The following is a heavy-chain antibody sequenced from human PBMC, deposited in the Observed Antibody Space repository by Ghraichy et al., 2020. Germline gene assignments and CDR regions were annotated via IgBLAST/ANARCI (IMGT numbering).Heavy chain of an antibody. D-gene: IGHD2-8*01. J-gene: IGHJ5*02. Sequence: SQTLSLTCAVYGGSFSGYYWSWIRQPPGKGLEWIGEINHSGSTNYNPSLKSRVTISVDTSKNQFSLKLSSVTAADTAVYYCARDGSQDIVLMVYARSWFDPWGQGTLVTVSS. CDR2: INHSGST. V-gene: IGHV4-34*01. CDR1: GGSFSGYY. CDR3: ARDGSQDIVLMVYARSWFDP.